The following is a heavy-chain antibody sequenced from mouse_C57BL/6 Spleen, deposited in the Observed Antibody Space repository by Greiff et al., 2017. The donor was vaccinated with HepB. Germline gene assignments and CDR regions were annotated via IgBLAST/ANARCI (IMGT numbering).Heavy chain of an antibody. D-gene: IGHD3-1*01. CDR3: ARLHTQGYAMDY. J-gene: IGHJ4*01. CDR1: GYTFKSYG. V-gene: IGHV1-81*01. CDR2: IYPRSGNT. Sequence: QVQLQQSGAELARPGASVKLSCKASGYTFKSYGISWVKQRTGQGLEWIGEIYPRSGNTYYTEKFKGKATLTADKSSSTAYMELRSLTSEDSAVYFCARLHTQGYAMDYWGQGTSVTVSS.